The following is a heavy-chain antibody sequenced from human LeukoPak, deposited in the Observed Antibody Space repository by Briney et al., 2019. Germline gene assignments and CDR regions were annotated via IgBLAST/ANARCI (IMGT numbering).Heavy chain of an antibody. D-gene: IGHD3-22*01. CDR2: ISGTGGST. V-gene: IGHV3-23*01. CDR3: VKVAYYYDSSGSLYQPVDY. CDR1: GFTFSSNT. Sequence: GGSLRLSCAASGFTFSSNTINWVRQAPGKGLEWVSAISGTGGSTYYADAVKGRFTISRDNSKNTLYLQLNSLRAEDTAIYYCVKVAYYYDSSGSLYQPVDYWGQGTLVTVSS. J-gene: IGHJ4*02.